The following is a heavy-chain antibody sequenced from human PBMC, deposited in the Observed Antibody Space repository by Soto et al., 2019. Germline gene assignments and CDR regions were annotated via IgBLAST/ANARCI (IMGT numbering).Heavy chain of an antibody. J-gene: IGHJ6*02. CDR2: ISGGSSYI. CDR3: ARDSDCHSTSCFFPPHV. CDR1: GFTFSLFS. Sequence: ESGGGLVKPGESLTLSCAASGFTFSLFSMTWVRQAPGKGLEWVSSISGGSSYIYYADSVRGRFTISRDNARNSLYLQMDSLRADDTAVYYCARDSDCHSTSCFFPPHVWGQGTTVTVSS. V-gene: IGHV3-21*01. D-gene: IGHD2-2*01.